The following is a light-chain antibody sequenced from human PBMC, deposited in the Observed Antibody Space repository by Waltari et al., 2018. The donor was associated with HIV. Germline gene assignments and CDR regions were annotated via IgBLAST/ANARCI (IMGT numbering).Light chain of an antibody. Sequence: QSALTPPPSASGPLGPSVTISCTGSSSYIGASDFASWFQQHPHSPPKLLLLEVTRRPSTGSDRFSGSRSGNTAFLTVAGLQPDDEATYFCSSYGDSLRVLFGGGTNVTVL. CDR3: SSYGDSLRVL. CDR1: SSYIGASDF. J-gene: IGLJ3*02. CDR2: EVT. V-gene: IGLV2-8*01.